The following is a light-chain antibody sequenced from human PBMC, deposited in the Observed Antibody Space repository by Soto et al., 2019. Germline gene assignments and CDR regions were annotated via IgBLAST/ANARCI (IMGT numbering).Light chain of an antibody. J-gene: IGLJ2*01. CDR2: DVI. V-gene: IGLV2-11*01. CDR3: CSYAGNNIVI. Sequence: QSALTQPPSVSGSPGHSVSISCTGTSSDVGNYNYVSWYQQRPGKVPKLMIFDVIRRPSGVPDRFSGSKSANTASLTISGLQAEDEADYYCCSYAGNNIVIFGGGTKVTVL. CDR1: SSDVGNYNY.